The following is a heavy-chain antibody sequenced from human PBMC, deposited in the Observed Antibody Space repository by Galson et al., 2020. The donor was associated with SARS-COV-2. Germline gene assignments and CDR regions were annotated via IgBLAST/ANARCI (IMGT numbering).Heavy chain of an antibody. CDR2: IWYDGSNK. CDR3: AKEGGSYGYYYCYRMDV. Sequence: GGSLRPSCAASGFTFSSYGMHWVRQAPGKGLEWEAVIWYDGSNKYYADSVKGRFTISRDNSKNTLYLQMNSLRAEDTAVYYCAKEGGSYGYYYCYRMDVWGQGTTVTVSS. J-gene: IGHJ6*02. D-gene: IGHD1-26*01. CDR1: GFTFSSYG. V-gene: IGHV3-33*06.